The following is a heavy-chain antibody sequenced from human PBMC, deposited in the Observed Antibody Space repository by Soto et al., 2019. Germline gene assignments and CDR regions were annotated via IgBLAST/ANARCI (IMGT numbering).Heavy chain of an antibody. V-gene: IGHV1-69*14. D-gene: IGHD6-19*01. CDR2: IIPIFGTA. J-gene: IGHJ4*02. Sequence: QVQLVQSGADVKKPGSSVKVSCEVSGGTFSNYAFTWVRQGPGQGLEWMGGIIPIFGTANYARQFKGRVAISAHKSTTTTYMALSTLTSDGPAVYYCARVAETGYTSGWYSLGSRGQGSLVTVSS. CDR3: ARVAETGYTSGWYSLGS. CDR1: GGTFSNYA.